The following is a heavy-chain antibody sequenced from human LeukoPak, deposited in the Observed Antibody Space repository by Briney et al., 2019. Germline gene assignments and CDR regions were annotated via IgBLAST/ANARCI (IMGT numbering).Heavy chain of an antibody. CDR1: GFTFSSYS. CDR2: ISSSSSYI. CDR3: ARETYSYDSSGNSPFDY. V-gene: IGHV3-21*01. J-gene: IGHJ4*02. Sequence: GGSLRLSCAASGFTFSSYSINWVRQAPGKGLEWVSSISSSSSYIYYADSVKGRFIISRDNAKNSLYLQMNSLRAEDTAVYYCARETYSYDSSGNSPFDYWGQGTLVTVSS. D-gene: IGHD3-22*01.